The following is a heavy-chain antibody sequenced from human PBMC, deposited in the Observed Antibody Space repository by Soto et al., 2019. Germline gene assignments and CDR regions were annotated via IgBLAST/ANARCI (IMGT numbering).Heavy chain of an antibody. Sequence: GGSLRLSXAASGFTFSGYYMHWVRQAPGKGLEWVAVISYDGSTEYYADSVKGRFTISRDNSANRLFLQMNSLRPEDTAVYYCTKDDGYNDSTYYHYFGMDVWGQGTTVTVSS. CDR1: GFTFSGYY. CDR3: TKDDGYNDSTYYHYFGMDV. V-gene: IGHV3-30*18. CDR2: ISYDGSTE. J-gene: IGHJ6*02. D-gene: IGHD5-12*01.